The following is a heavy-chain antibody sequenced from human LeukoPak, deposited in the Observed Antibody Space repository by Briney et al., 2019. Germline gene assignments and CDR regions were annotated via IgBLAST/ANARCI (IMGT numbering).Heavy chain of an antibody. CDR1: GYTFTSYA. V-gene: IGHV7-4-1*02. D-gene: IGHD2/OR15-2a*01. J-gene: IGHJ5*02. CDR2: INTNTGNP. Sequence: GASVKVSCKASGYTFTSYAMNWGRQAPGQGLEWMGWINTNTGNPTYARGFTGRFVFSLDTSVSTAYLQISSLKAEDTAVYYCARDSRIVRTGSKWFDPWGQGTLVTVSS. CDR3: ARDSRIVRTGSKWFDP.